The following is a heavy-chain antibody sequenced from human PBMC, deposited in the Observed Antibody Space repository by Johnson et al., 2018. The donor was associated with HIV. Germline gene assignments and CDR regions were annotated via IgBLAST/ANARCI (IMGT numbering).Heavy chain of an antibody. Sequence: QVQLVESGGGVVWPGGSLRLSCAASGFTFSSYGMHWVRQAPGKGLEWVAVIWYDGSEKYYVDSVKGRFTISRDNSKNTLYLQMNSLRAEDTAVYYCARGLRSGIVVVYDAFDIWGQGTMVTV. V-gene: IGHV3-33*08. CDR1: GFTFSSYG. CDR2: IWYDGSEK. CDR3: ARGLRSGIVVVYDAFDI. J-gene: IGHJ3*02. D-gene: IGHD3-22*01.